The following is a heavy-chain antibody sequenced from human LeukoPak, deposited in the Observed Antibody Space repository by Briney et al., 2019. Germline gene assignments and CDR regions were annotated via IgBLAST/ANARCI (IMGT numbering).Heavy chain of an antibody. D-gene: IGHD2-21*01. CDR1: GGSFSGYY. V-gene: IGHV4-34*01. CDR3: ARAPYCGGDCYAFFDY. Sequence: PSETLSLTCAVYGGSFSGYYWSWIRQPPGKGLEWIGEINHSGSTNYNPSLKGRVTISVDTSKNQFSLKLSSVTAADTAVYYCARAPYCGGDCYAFFDYWGQGTLVTVSS. CDR2: INHSGST. J-gene: IGHJ4*02.